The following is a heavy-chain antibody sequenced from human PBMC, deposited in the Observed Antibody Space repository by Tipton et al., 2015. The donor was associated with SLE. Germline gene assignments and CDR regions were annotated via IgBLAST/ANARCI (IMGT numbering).Heavy chain of an antibody. CDR2: INHSGST. CDR3: ARWGRSSGWYGY. D-gene: IGHD6-19*01. J-gene: IGHJ4*02. CDR1: GGSFSGYY. Sequence: TLSLTCAVYGGSFSGYYWSWIRQPPGKGLEWNGEINHSGSTNYNPSLKSRVTISVDTSKNQFSLKLSSVTAADTAVYYCARWGRSSGWYGYWGQGTLVTVSS. V-gene: IGHV4-34*01.